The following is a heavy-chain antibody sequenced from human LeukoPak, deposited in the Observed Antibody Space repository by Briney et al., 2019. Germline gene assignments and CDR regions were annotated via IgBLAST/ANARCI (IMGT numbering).Heavy chain of an antibody. CDR2: ISSSSSHI. Sequence: GGSLRLSCATSGFTFGVYYMSWIRQAPGKGPEWLSYISSSSSHIYYADSVKGRFTISRDNAKNSLYLQMNSLRAEDTAVYYCARPHLGITIFDYWGQGTLVTASS. CDR3: ARPHLGITIFDY. D-gene: IGHD3-3*01. V-gene: IGHV3-11*01. CDR1: GFTFGVYY. J-gene: IGHJ4*02.